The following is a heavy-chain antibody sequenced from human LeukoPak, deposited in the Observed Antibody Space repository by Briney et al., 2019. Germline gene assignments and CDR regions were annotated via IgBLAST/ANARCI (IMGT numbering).Heavy chain of an antibody. Sequence: SETPSLTCTVSGGSISSYYWSWIRQPPGKGLEWIGYIYYSGSTNYNPSLKSRVTISVDTSKNQFSLKLSSVTAADTAVYYCARPVWGAAAGTYWFDPWGQGTLVTVSS. J-gene: IGHJ5*02. D-gene: IGHD6-13*01. V-gene: IGHV4-59*01. CDR3: ARPVWGAAAGTYWFDP. CDR2: IYYSGST. CDR1: GGSISSYY.